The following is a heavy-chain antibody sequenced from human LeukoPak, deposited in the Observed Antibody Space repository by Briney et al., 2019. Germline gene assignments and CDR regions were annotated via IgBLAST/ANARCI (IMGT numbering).Heavy chain of an antibody. CDR1: GFTFSNYA. Sequence: PGGSLRLSCAASGFTFSNYAMNWVRQSPGKGLECVSAISGSGGSTYYADSVKGRFTISRDNSKNTLYLQMNSLRAEDSAVYYCAKDGSSWYFGYWGQGTLVTVSS. V-gene: IGHV3-23*01. CDR2: ISGSGGST. J-gene: IGHJ4*02. D-gene: IGHD6-13*01. CDR3: AKDGSSWYFGY.